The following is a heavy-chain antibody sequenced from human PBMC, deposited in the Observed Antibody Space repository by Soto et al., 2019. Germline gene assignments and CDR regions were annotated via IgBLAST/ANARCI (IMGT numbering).Heavy chain of an antibody. J-gene: IGHJ6*03. V-gene: IGHV4-59*01. CDR2: IYYSGST. CDR1: GGSISSYY. CDR3: ASYRREVHYYMPL. Sequence: SETLSLTCTVSGGSISSYYWSWIRQPPGKGLEWIGYIYYSGSTNYNPSLKSQVNISIDTSKSQFSLKLPFVSFGDRAVYYCASYRREVHYYMPLGGKGTTVTVSS. D-gene: IGHD3-16*02.